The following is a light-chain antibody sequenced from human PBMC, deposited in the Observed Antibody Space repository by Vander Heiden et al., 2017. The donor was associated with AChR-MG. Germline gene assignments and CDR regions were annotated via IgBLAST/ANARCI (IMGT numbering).Light chain of an antibody. V-gene: IGKV3-11*01. CDR2: DAS. Sequence: EIVLTQSPATLSLSPGERATLSCRASQSVSSYLAWYQQKPGQAPRLLIYDASNRATGIPARFSGSGSGTDFTLTISSLEPEDFAVYYCQQRSNGPPRITFGQRTRLEIK. J-gene: IGKJ5*01. CDR3: QQRSNGPPRIT. CDR1: QSVSSY.